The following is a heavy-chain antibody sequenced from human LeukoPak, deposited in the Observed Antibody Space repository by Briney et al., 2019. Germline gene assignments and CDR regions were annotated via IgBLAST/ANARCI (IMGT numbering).Heavy chain of an antibody. D-gene: IGHD6-25*01. CDR1: GGTFSSYA. Sequence: ASVKVSCKASGGTFSSYAISWVRQATGQGLEWMGWMNPNSGNTGYAQKFQGRVTMTRNTSISTAYMELSSLRSEDTAVYYCARTTATYYYYYMDVWGKGTTVTVSS. CDR3: ARTTATYYYYYMDV. V-gene: IGHV1-8*02. J-gene: IGHJ6*03. CDR2: MNPNSGNT.